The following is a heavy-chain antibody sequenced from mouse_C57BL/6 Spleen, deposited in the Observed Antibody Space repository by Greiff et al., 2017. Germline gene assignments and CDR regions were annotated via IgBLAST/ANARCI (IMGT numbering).Heavy chain of an antibody. CDR2: IHPNSGST. V-gene: IGHV1-64*01. Sequence: VQLQQPGAELVKPGASVKLSCKASGYTFTSYWMHWVKQRPGQGLEWIGMIHPNSGSTNYNEKFKSKATLTVDKSSSTAYMQLSSLTSEDSAVYYCTDSSYSWFAYWGQGTLVTVSA. CDR3: TDSSYSWFAY. CDR1: GYTFTSYW. J-gene: IGHJ3*01. D-gene: IGHD1-1*01.